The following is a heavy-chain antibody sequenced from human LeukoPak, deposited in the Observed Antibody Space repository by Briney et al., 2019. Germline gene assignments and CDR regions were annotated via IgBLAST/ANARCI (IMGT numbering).Heavy chain of an antibody. Sequence: GSLRLSCAASGFTFTNYWMHWVRQAPGKGLEWVANIKQDGSEKYYVDSVKGRFTISRDNAKNSLYLQMNSLRAEDTAIYYCARDSAAFDYWGQGTLVTVSS. V-gene: IGHV3-7*01. D-gene: IGHD3-10*01. J-gene: IGHJ4*02. CDR1: GFTFTNYW. CDR3: ARDSAAFDY. CDR2: IKQDGSEK.